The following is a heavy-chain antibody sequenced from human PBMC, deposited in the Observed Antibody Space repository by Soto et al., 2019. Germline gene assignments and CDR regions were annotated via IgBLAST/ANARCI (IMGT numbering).Heavy chain of an antibody. D-gene: IGHD3-10*01. Sequence: GGSLRLSCAASGFAVSSNDVAWVRQAPGKALEWVSLLYTGAKTDYAVSVKGRFTLSRDNVKNVVFLEMSGLRLEDTAVYYCARAGWFGAYGMDVWGQGTTVTVS. CDR3: ARAGWFGAYGMDV. V-gene: IGHV3-53*01. CDR1: GFAVSSND. CDR2: LYTGAKT. J-gene: IGHJ6*02.